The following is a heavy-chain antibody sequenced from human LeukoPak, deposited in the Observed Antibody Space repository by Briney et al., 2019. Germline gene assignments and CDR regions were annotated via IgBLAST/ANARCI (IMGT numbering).Heavy chain of an antibody. CDR2: ISASGGST. CDR3: AKGYTWNNIRLLDY. V-gene: IGHV3-23*01. D-gene: IGHD1/OR15-1a*01. CDR1: GFTFSDYY. J-gene: IGHJ4*02. Sequence: GGSLRLSCAASGFTFSDYYMSWVRQAPGKGLEWVSAISASGGSTYYADSVKGRFTISRGNSKNTLYLQMNSLRAEDTAVYYCAKGYTWNNIRLLDYWGQGTLVTVSS.